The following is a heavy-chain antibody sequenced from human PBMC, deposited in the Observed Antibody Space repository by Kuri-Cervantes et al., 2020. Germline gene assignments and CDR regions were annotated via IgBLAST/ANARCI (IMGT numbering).Heavy chain of an antibody. CDR1: GYTFTGYY. CDR2: INPNSGGT. Sequence: ASVKVSCKASGYTFTGYYMHWVRQAPGQGLEWMGWINPNSGGTNYAQKFQGWVTMTRDTSISTAYMELSRLRSEDTAVYYCARAAFSEYSGYDFDFDYWGQGTRGTESS. J-gene: IGHJ4*02. CDR3: ARAAFSEYSGYDFDFDY. D-gene: IGHD5-12*01. V-gene: IGHV1-2*04.